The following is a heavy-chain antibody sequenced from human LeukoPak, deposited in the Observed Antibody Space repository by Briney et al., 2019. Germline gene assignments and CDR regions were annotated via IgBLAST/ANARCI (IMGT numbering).Heavy chain of an antibody. D-gene: IGHD5-18*01. Sequence: ASVKVSCKASGYTFTSYGISWVRQAPGQGPEWMGWISAYNGNTNYAQKLQGRVTMTTDTSTSTAYMELRSLRSDDTAMYYCARDSYGYWFDYWGQGTLVTVSS. V-gene: IGHV1-18*01. CDR1: GYTFTSYG. J-gene: IGHJ4*02. CDR3: ARDSYGYWFDY. CDR2: ISAYNGNT.